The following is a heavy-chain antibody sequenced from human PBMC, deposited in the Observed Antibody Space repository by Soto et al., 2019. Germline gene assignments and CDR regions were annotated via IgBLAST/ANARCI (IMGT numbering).Heavy chain of an antibody. D-gene: IGHD3-9*01. CDR2: VSGSGDYT. CDR3: AKERYYDMLTAYNYYHFAMDV. V-gene: IGHV3-23*01. Sequence: EVQLLESGGGLVQPGGSLRLSCAASGFTFSSYAMSWVRQAPGKGLEWVSGVSGSGDYTFYADSVKGRLTISRDHSKTTLYLQMNSLRAADTAVYYCAKERYYDMLTAYNYYHFAMDVWGQGTTVTVSS. CDR1: GFTFSSYA. J-gene: IGHJ6*02.